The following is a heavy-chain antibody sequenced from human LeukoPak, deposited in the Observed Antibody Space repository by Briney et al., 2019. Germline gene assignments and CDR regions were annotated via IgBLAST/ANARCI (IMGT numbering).Heavy chain of an antibody. D-gene: IGHD3-22*01. V-gene: IGHV4-59*08. CDR1: GGSISSYY. CDR3: ARRGYYYDSSGYYEPLAFDI. CDR2: IYYSGST. J-gene: IGHJ3*02. Sequence: SETLSLTCTVSGGSISSYYWSWIRQPREKGLEWIGYIYYSGSTNYNPSLKSRVTISVDTSKNQFSLKLSSVTAADTAVYYCARRGYYYDSSGYYEPLAFDIWGQGTMVTVSS.